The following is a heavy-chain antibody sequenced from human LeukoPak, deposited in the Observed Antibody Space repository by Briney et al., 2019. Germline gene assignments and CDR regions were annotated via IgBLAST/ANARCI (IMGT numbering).Heavy chain of an antibody. CDR3: ARSDSSGYYYFDY. V-gene: IGHV3-20*04. D-gene: IGHD6-19*01. Sequence: PGGSLRLSCAASGFTFDEYGMSWVRHVAGKGLEWVSGTDWNGGDTAYADSMKGRITISRDNAKNSLYLQMNSLRAEDTALYYCARSDSSGYYYFDYWGQGTLVTVSS. J-gene: IGHJ4*02. CDR1: GFTFDEYG. CDR2: TDWNGGDT.